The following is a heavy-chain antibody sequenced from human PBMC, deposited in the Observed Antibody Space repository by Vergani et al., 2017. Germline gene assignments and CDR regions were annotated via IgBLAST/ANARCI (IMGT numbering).Heavy chain of an antibody. J-gene: IGHJ2*01. CDR1: GGSISSGGYY. D-gene: IGHD3-22*01. V-gene: IGHV4-31*03. CDR3: ARGYRDSSGYRPTSWYFDL. Sequence: QVQLQESGPGLVKPSQTLSLTCTVSGGSISSGGYYWSWIRQHPGKGLEWIGYIYYSGSTYYNPSLKSRVTISVDTSKNQFSLKLSSVTAADTAVYYCARGYRDSSGYRPTSWYFDLWGRGTLVTVSS. CDR2: IYYSGST.